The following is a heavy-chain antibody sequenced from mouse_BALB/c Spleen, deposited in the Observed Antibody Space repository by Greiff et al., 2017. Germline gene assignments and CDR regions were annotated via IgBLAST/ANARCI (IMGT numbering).Heavy chain of an antibody. Sequence: EVQRVESGGGLVKPGGSLKLSCAASGFAFSSYDMSWVRQTPEKRLEWVAYISSGGGSTYYPDTVKGRFTISRDNAKNTLYLQVSSLTSEDTAMYYGERSDGYYFDYWGQGTTLTVSS. CDR3: ERSDGYYFDY. D-gene: IGHD2-3*01. J-gene: IGHJ2*01. CDR1: GFAFSSYD. V-gene: IGHV5-12-1*01. CDR2: ISSGGGST.